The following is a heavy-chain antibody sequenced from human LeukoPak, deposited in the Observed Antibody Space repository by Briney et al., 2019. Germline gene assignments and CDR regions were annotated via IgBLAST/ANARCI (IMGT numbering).Heavy chain of an antibody. J-gene: IGHJ4*02. D-gene: IGHD3-16*01. V-gene: IGHV3-66*01. CDR2: IYRGGST. Sequence: GGSLRLSCAASGFTVSNNYMSWVRQAPGKGLDWISIIYRGGSTYYADSVKDRFTISRDNSKNTVYLQMNSLRAEDTAVYYCAGSYVSRSFDYWGQGTLVTVSS. CDR1: GFTVSNNY. CDR3: AGSYVSRSFDY.